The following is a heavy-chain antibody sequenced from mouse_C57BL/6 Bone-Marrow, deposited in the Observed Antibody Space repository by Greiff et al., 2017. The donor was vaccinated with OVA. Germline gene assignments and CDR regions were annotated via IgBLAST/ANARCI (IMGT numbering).Heavy chain of an antibody. D-gene: IGHD1-1*01. CDR1: GYTFTSYW. Sequence: QVQLKQPGAELVRPGTSVKLSCKASGYTFTSYWMHWVKQRPGQGLEWIGVIDPSDSYTNYNQKFKGKATLTVDTSSSTAYMQLSSLTSEDSAVYYCARRKLATTVVAPYYFDYWGQGTTLTVSS. V-gene: IGHV1-59*01. CDR3: ARRKLATTVVAPYYFDY. CDR2: IDPSDSYT. J-gene: IGHJ2*01.